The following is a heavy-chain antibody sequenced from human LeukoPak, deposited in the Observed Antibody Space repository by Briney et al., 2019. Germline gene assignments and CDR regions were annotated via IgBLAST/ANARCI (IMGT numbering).Heavy chain of an antibody. CDR1: GGSISSYY. D-gene: IGHD3-10*01. Sequence: PSETLSLTCTVSGGSISSYYWSWIRQPPGKGLEWIGEINHSGSTNYNPSLKSRVTISVDTSKNQFSLKLSSVTAADTAVYYCARRRYYGSGSYFWFDPWGQGTLVIVSS. V-gene: IGHV4-34*01. CDR3: ARRRYYGSGSYFWFDP. CDR2: INHSGST. J-gene: IGHJ5*02.